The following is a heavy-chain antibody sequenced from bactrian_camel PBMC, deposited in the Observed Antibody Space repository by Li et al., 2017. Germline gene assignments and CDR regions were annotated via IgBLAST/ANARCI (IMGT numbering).Heavy chain of an antibody. V-gene: IGHV3S53*01. J-gene: IGHJ6*01. CDR1: VGSFYC. D-gene: IGHD6*01. Sequence: HVQLVESGGGSVQLGGSLRLSCAASVGSFYCMGWYRQIPGKERGGVACIDEDGSQYYPDSEEGRFTISKDNAKNTVHLQMNSLEPEDTAIYYCAAGTERRGYTCAVSAGTAYFGYWGQGTQVTVS. CDR2: IDEDGSQ. CDR3: AAGTERRGYTCAVSAGTAYFGY.